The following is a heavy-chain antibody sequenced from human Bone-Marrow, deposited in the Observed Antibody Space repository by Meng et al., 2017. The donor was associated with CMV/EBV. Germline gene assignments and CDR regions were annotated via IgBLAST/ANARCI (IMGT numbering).Heavy chain of an antibody. J-gene: IGHJ3*01. CDR3: ARTDTEGYCSGTSCFDAFDV. D-gene: IGHD2-15*01. V-gene: IGHV5-51*01. CDR2: IFPGDSET. Sequence: GGSLRLSCKAFGYTFDKYWNGWVRQMPGKGLDWMAIIFPGDSETRYNPSFEGQVTISADKSISTTYLQWSSLKASDTAIYFCARTDTEGYCSGTSCFDAFDVWGQGTVVTVSS. CDR1: GYTFDKYW.